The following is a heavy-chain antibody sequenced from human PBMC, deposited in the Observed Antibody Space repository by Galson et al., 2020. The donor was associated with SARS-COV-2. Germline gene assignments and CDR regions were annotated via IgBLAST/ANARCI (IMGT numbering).Heavy chain of an antibody. CDR1: GFPFSTHA. CDR2: IWSDGLHK. V-gene: IGHV3-33*01. Sequence: GASLKISCAASGFPFSTHAMHWVRQAPGKGLEWVAVIWSDGLHKYYGDSVKGRFTISRDNSKNTVDLQMDSLRLEDTAVYYCAVSIIVAGGIDYWGQGTLVTVSS. CDR3: AVSIIVAGGIDY. J-gene: IGHJ4*02. D-gene: IGHD6-19*01.